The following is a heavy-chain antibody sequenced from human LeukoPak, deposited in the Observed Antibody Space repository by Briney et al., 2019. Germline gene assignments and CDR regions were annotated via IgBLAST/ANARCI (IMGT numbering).Heavy chain of an antibody. CDR2: IVPIFGTA. CDR1: GGTFSNYA. Sequence: ASVKVSCKASGGTFSNYAINWVRQAPGQGLEWMGGIVPIFGTANYAQKFQGRVTITADESTSTAYMELSSLKSNDTAVYYCAREAEPSGYWYCSWGQGTLVTVSS. V-gene: IGHV1-69*13. J-gene: IGHJ5*02. CDR3: AREAEPSGYWYCS. D-gene: IGHD3-22*01.